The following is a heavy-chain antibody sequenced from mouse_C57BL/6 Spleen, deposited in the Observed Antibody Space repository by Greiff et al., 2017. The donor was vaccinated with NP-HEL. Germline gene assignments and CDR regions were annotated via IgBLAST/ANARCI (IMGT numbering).Heavy chain of an antibody. Sequence: EVKLQESGPGLVKPSQSLSLTCSVTGYSITSGYYWNWIRQFPGNKLEWMGYISYDGSNNYNPSLKNRISITRDTSKNQFFLKLNSVTTEDTATYYCARDKMIWFAYWGQGTLVTVSA. CDR2: ISYDGSN. V-gene: IGHV3-6*01. CDR3: ARDKMIWFAY. J-gene: IGHJ3*01. D-gene: IGHD2-4*01. CDR1: GYSITSGYY.